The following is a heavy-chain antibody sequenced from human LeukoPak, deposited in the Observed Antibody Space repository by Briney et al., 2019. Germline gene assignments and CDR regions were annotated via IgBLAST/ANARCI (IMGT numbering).Heavy chain of an antibody. CDR2: ISKTDSST. Sequence: KPGGSLRLSCTASGFTFSDYYMSWIRQAPGKGLEWVSYISKTDSSTNYADSVRGRFTISRDDAKRSLYLQMNSLRAEDTAVYYCARDGLELGYCSSTSCYNWFDPWGQGTLVTVSS. D-gene: IGHD2-2*01. J-gene: IGHJ5*02. CDR3: ARDGLELGYCSSTSCYNWFDP. V-gene: IGHV3-11*04. CDR1: GFTFSDYY.